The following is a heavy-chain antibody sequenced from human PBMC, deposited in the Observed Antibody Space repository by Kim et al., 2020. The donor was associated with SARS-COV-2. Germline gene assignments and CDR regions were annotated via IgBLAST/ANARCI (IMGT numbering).Heavy chain of an antibody. CDR1: GGSISSGGYS. CDR2: IYYSGST. V-gene: IGHV4-30-2*01. CDR3: AGGGQQRGWFDP. Sequence: SETLSLTCAVSGGSISSGGYSWSWIRQPPGKGLEWIGNIYYSGSTYYNPSLKSRVTITIDTSKNQFSLKLSSVTAADTAVYYCAGGGQQRGWFDPWGQGTLVTVSS. J-gene: IGHJ5*02. D-gene: IGHD6-13*01.